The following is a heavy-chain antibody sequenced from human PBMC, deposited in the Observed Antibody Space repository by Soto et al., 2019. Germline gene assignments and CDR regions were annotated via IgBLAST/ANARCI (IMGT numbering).Heavy chain of an antibody. J-gene: IGHJ5*02. D-gene: IGHD6-6*01. V-gene: IGHV3-74*01. CDR2: INSDGSST. CDR1: GFTFSSYW. Sequence: GSLRLSCAASGFTFSSYWMHWVRQAPGKGLVWVSRINSDGSSTSYADSVKGRFTISRDNAKNTLYLQMNSLRAEDTAVYYCAGAHLSSSSGLRWFDPWGQGTLVTVSS. CDR3: AGAHLSSSSGLRWFDP.